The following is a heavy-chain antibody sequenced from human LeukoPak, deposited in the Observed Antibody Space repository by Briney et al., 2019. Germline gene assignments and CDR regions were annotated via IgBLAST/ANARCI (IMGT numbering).Heavy chain of an antibody. J-gene: IGHJ4*02. CDR3: ARSLGYSSGG. V-gene: IGHV3-74*01. D-gene: IGHD2-15*01. CDR2: ISTDGTTT. Sequence: GGSLRLSCAASGFPFRSHWMHWVRQVPGKGLVWVSHISTDGTTTNYADSVKGRFTISRDNAKDTLYLQLNSLRAEDTAIYYCARSLGYSSGGWGQGTLVTVSS. CDR1: GFPFRSHW.